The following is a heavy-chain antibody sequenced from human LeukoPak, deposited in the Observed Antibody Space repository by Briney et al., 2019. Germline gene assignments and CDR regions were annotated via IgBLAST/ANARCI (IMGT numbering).Heavy chain of an antibody. Sequence: PSETLSLTCAVYGGSFSGYYWSWIRQPPGKGLEWIGEINHSGSTNYNPSLKSRVTISVDTSKNQFSLKLSSVTAADTAVYYCARFPSRLLSRKPYYYGMDVWGQGTTVTVSS. CDR1: GGSFSGYY. D-gene: IGHD2-2*01. CDR2: INHSGST. V-gene: IGHV4-34*01. CDR3: ARFPSRLLSRKPYYYGMDV. J-gene: IGHJ6*02.